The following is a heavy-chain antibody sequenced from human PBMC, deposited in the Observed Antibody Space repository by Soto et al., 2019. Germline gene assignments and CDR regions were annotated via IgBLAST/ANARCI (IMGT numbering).Heavy chain of an antibody. V-gene: IGHV4-30-2*01. CDR1: GGSISSGGSS. D-gene: IGHD3-22*01. CDR2: IYHSGST. Sequence: QLQLQESGSGLVKPSQTLSLTCAVSGGSISSGGSSWTWIRQPPGKGLEWIGYIYHSGSTYYNPSLRSRVTISVDRSKNQFSLKLTSVPAADTAVYYCARGAVVNFDSWGQGTLVTVSS. J-gene: IGHJ4*02. CDR3: ARGAVVNFDS.